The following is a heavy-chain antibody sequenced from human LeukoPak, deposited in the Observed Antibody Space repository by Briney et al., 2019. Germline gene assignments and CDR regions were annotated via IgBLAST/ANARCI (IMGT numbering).Heavy chain of an antibody. J-gene: IGHJ6*02. Sequence: GRSLRLSCAASGFTFSSYWMSWVRQAPGKGLEWVANIKQDGSEKYYVDSVKGRFTISRDNAKNSLYLQMNSLRAEDTAVYYCARVWRPTGDGMDVWGQGTTVTVSS. D-gene: IGHD7-27*01. CDR2: IKQDGSEK. CDR1: GFTFSSYW. V-gene: IGHV3-7*01. CDR3: ARVWRPTGDGMDV.